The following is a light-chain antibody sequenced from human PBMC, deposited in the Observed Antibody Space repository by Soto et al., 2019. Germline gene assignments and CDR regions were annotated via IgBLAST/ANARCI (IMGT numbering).Light chain of an antibody. J-gene: IGKJ4*01. CDR1: QSIISS. V-gene: IGKV1-39*01. CDR3: QRRFRTPLT. CDR2: AAS. Sequence: DIQMTQSPSSLSASVGDRVTITCRASQSIISSLNWYQQKPGKAPKLLIYAASSLQSGVPSRFSGSGSGTDFTRTSSSLQPEDLATYDCQRRFRTPLTFGGGTKVEIK.